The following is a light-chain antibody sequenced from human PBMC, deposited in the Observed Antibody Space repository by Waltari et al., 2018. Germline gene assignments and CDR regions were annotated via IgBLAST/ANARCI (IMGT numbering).Light chain of an antibody. J-gene: IGLJ2*01. CDR1: RSHLGEGYD. CDR2: ANS. CDR3: QCYDSRLSGVV. V-gene: IGLV1-40*01. Sequence: QSVLTQPPSVSGAPVQGVTISCTGSRSHLGEGYDLHWYQQVPGTAPKVLIYANSNRPSGVPDRFSGSKSGTSASLAITGLQAEDEADYYCQCYDSRLSGVVFGGGTKLTVL.